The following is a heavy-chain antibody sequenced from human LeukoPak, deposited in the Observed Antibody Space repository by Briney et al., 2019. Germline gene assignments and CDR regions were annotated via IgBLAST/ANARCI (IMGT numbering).Heavy chain of an antibody. CDR2: ISSSSSYT. J-gene: IGHJ5*02. D-gene: IGHD3-10*01. CDR3: AGAYYGSGSYQNWFDP. Sequence: PGGSLRLSCAASGFTFSDYYMSWIRQAPGKGLEWVSYISSSSSYTNYADSVRGRFTISRDNAKNSLYLQMNSLRAEDTAVYYCAGAYYGSGSYQNWFDPWGQGTLVTVSS. CDR1: GFTFSDYY. V-gene: IGHV3-11*06.